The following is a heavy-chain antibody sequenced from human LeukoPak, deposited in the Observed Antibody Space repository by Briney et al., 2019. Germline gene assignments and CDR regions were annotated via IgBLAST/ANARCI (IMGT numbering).Heavy chain of an antibody. CDR2: IYYSGNT. CDR1: GGSISRSNYY. J-gene: IGHJ3*02. Sequence: SETLSLTCIVSGGSISRSNYYWGWIRQSPGKGPEWIGGIYYSGNTYYNPSLKSRVTISVDTSKNQFSQKLSSVTAADTAVYYCARGDYYYDSTDLGAFDIWGQGTMVTVSS. V-gene: IGHV4-39*01. CDR3: ARGDYYYDSTDLGAFDI. D-gene: IGHD3-22*01.